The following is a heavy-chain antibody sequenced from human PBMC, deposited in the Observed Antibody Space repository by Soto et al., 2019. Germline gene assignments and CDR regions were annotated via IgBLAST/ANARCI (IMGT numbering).Heavy chain of an antibody. J-gene: IGHJ4*02. D-gene: IGHD6-13*01. V-gene: IGHV1-3*01. Sequence: ASVQVSCRASLYTFTSYAIHCVRQAPGQRLEWMGWINAGNGNTKYSQKFQGRVTITRDTSASTAYMELSSLRSEDTAVYYCARENIEQQDYYFDYWGQGTLVNV. CDR3: ARENIEQQDYYFDY. CDR2: INAGNGNT. CDR1: LYTFTSYA.